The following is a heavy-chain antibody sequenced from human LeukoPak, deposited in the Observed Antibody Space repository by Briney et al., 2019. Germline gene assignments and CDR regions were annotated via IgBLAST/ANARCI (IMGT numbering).Heavy chain of an antibody. V-gene: IGHV3-7*01. J-gene: IGHJ4*02. Sequence: GGSLRLSCAASGFAFPNYWMVWVRQAPGKGLEWVASIGKDGSEKSYVDSVKGRFTISRDNARNSLCLQMSSLRVEDTAVYYCTRDIVYPQLEYWGQGALVTVSS. CDR3: TRDIVYPQLEY. CDR1: GFAFPNYW. CDR2: IGKDGSEK. D-gene: IGHD2-15*01.